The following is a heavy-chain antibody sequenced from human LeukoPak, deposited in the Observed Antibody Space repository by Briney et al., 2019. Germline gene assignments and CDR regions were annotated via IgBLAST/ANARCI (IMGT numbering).Heavy chain of an antibody. CDR2: IIPILGIA. V-gene: IGHV1-69*04. Sequence: ASVKVSCKASGGTFSSYAISWVRQAPGQGLEWMGRIIPILGIANYAQKFQGRVTITADKSTNTAYMELSSLRSEDTAVYYCTRGVGYTVTTLDLGYWGQGTMAAVSS. J-gene: IGHJ4*02. D-gene: IGHD4-17*01. CDR3: TRGVGYTVTTLDLGY. CDR1: GGTFSSYA.